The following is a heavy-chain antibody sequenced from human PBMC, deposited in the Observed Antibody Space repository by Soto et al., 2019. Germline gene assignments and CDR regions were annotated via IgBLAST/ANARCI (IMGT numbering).Heavy chain of an antibody. J-gene: IGHJ4*02. V-gene: IGHV3-23*01. Sequence: WGSLRLSCSASGFTCSCFAMCWCRQAPGKGLEWVSTVDGSNSNQYYADSVKGRFTISRDNSKDTLYLQMNTLRAEDTALYYCAKIPDRGYHHYDYGGQGTLITVSS. D-gene: IGHD5-12*01. CDR1: GFTCSCFA. CDR3: AKIPDRGYHHYDY. CDR2: VDGSNSNQ.